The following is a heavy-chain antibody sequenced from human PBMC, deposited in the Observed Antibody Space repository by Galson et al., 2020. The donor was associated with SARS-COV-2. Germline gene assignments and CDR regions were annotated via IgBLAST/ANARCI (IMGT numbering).Heavy chain of an antibody. D-gene: IGHD5-12*01. J-gene: IGHJ4*02. V-gene: IGHV4-34*01. CDR2: INHSGST. CDR3: ARSNRDGYNY. Sequence: SETLSLTCAVYGGSFSGYYWSWIRQPPGKGLEWIGEINHSGSTNYNPSLKSRVTISVDTSKNQFSLKLSSVTAADTAVYYCARSNRDGYNYWGQGTLVTVSS. CDR1: GGSFSGYY.